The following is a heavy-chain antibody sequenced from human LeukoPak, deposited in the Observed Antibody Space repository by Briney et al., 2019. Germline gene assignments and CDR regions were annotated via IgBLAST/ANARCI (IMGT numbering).Heavy chain of an antibody. CDR2: INPNSGGT. J-gene: IGHJ4*02. Sequence: GASVKVSCKASGYTFTGYYMHWVGQAPGQGLEWMGWINPNSGGTNYAQKLQGRVTMTTDTSTSTVYMELRSLRSDDTAVYYCARVGDCTNGVCYRGPFDYWGQGTLVTVSS. V-gene: IGHV1-2*02. CDR3: ARVGDCTNGVCYRGPFDY. D-gene: IGHD2-8*01. CDR1: GYTFTGYY.